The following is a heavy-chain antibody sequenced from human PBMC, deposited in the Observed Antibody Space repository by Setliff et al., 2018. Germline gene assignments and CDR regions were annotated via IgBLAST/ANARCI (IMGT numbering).Heavy chain of an antibody. CDR2: ISYGGNT. V-gene: IGHV4-39*01. CDR3: ARRADYSRSWSYYFDC. Sequence: PSETLSLTCNVSGGSINSRGYYWGWIRQPPGKGLEWIAMISYGGNTYYNPSLKRRVTISVDASNDQFSLNLNSVTAADTAVYFCARRADYSRSWSYYFDCWGQGTLVTVS. J-gene: IGHJ4*02. CDR1: GGSINSRGYY. D-gene: IGHD6-13*01.